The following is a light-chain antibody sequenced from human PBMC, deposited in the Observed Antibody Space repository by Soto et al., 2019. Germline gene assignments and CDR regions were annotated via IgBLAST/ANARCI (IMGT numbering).Light chain of an antibody. Sequence: DIQMTQSPSSLSASVGDRVTITCRASQGIVNYLAWYQQKPGKVPKLLIYAASTLQSVVPSRFSGSGSGTDFTLTISSLQPEDVATYYCQKYSSASSLTFGGGTKVEIK. CDR3: QKYSSASSLT. J-gene: IGKJ4*01. CDR1: QGIVNY. CDR2: AAS. V-gene: IGKV1-27*01.